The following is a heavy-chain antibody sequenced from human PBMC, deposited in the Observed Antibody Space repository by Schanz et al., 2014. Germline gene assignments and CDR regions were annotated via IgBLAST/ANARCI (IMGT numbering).Heavy chain of an antibody. CDR2: ISRSSSTI. Sequence: LVESGGCVVQPGRSLRLSCAASGFTFSTYSMNWVRQAPGKGLEWVSYISRSSSTIYYADSVKGRFTISRDNAKNSLYLQMNSLRDEDTAVYYCAKDMTTVTTYYYYYYGMDVWGQGTTVTVSS. D-gene: IGHD4-17*01. J-gene: IGHJ6*02. V-gene: IGHV3-48*02. CDR3: AKDMTTVTTYYYYYYGMDV. CDR1: GFTFSTYS.